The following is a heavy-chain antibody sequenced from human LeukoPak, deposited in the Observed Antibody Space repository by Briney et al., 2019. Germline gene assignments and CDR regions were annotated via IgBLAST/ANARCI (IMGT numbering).Heavy chain of an antibody. J-gene: IGHJ4*02. D-gene: IGHD5-18*01. V-gene: IGHV3-53*04. CDR1: GFTFSNYA. CDR2: IYSGGTT. Sequence: PGGSLRLSCAASGFTFSNYAMSWVRQAPGKGLEWVSTIYSGGTTYYADSVMGRFTISRHNSRNTLYLQMNGLRAEDTAVYYCARVDTVMAYYFDLWGQGTLVTVSS. CDR3: ARVDTVMAYYFDL.